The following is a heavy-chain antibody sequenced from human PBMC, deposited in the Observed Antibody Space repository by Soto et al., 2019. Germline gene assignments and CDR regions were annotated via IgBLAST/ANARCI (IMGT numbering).Heavy chain of an antibody. J-gene: IGHJ6*02. Sequence: EVQLVESGGGLVKPGGSLRLSCAASGFNFNSYTINWVRQAPGKRLEWLSSISSSGYIFSTDSVRGRFTIYRDNAKNSEYLQINSLRAEDTAVYFCARDCSGGSCYPGMDVCGQWTTVTVSS. V-gene: IGHV3-21*01. CDR2: ISSSGYI. CDR3: ARDCSGGSCYPGMDV. CDR1: GFNFNSYT. D-gene: IGHD2-15*01.